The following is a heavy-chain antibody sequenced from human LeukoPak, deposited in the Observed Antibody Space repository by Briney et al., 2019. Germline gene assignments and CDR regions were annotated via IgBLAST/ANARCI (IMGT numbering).Heavy chain of an antibody. V-gene: IGHV4-4*02. D-gene: IGHD5-18*01. Sequence: SGTLSLTCAVSGGSISSRNWWSWVRQPPGKGLEWIGEIYHSGSTNYNPSLKTRVTISVDKSKNQFSLKLSSVTAADTAVYYCAKEGYSYGYSDYWGQGTLVTVSS. CDR1: GGSISSRNW. CDR3: AKEGYSYGYSDY. CDR2: IYHSGST. J-gene: IGHJ4*02.